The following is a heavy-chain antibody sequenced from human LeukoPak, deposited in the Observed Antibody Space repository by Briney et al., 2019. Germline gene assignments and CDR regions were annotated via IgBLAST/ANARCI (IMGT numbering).Heavy chain of an antibody. CDR2: IKQDGSEK. Sequence: GGSLRLSCAASGFTFSSYWMSWVRQAPGKGLEWVANIKQDGSEKYYVDSVKGRFTISRDNAKNSLYLQMNSLRAEDTAVYYCARDSKMYNDFWSGYDFYYYYYRDARVKGTTLTVSS. CDR1: GFTFSSYW. D-gene: IGHD3-3*01. CDR3: ARDSKMYNDFWSGYDFYYYYYRDA. J-gene: IGHJ6*03. V-gene: IGHV3-7*01.